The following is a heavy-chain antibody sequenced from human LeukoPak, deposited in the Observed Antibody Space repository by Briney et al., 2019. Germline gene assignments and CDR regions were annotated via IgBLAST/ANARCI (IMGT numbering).Heavy chain of an antibody. V-gene: IGHV3-30-3*01. Sequence: GGSLRLSCAASGFSFSSYAMHWDRQAPGKGLEWVAVILYDGSNKYYADSVKGRFTISRDNSKNTLYLQMNSLRAEDTAVYYCARDRGDYGAKGVYFDYWGQGTLVTVSS. CDR1: GFSFSSYA. CDR2: ILYDGSNK. J-gene: IGHJ4*02. D-gene: IGHD4-17*01. CDR3: ARDRGDYGAKGVYFDY.